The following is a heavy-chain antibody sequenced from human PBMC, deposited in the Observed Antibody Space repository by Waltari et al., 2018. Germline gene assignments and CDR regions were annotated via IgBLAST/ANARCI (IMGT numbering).Heavy chain of an antibody. CDR1: GYTFTSYD. Sequence: QVQLVQSGAEVKKPGASVKVSCKASGYTFTSYDINWVRQAPGQGLEWMGWMNPNSGNTGYAQKFQGRVTITRNTSISTAYMELSSLRSEDTAVYYCARGGVYYGSGSHYYFDYWGQGTLVTVSS. CDR3: ARGGVYYGSGSHYYFDY. J-gene: IGHJ4*02. D-gene: IGHD3-10*01. V-gene: IGHV1-8*03. CDR2: MNPNSGNT.